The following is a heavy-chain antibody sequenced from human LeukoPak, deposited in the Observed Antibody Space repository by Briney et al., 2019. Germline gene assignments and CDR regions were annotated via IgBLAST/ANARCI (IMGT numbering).Heavy chain of an antibody. CDR2: IYYSGST. J-gene: IGHJ2*01. V-gene: IGHV4-39*02. CDR1: GGSISSSSFD. Sequence: SETLSLTCTVSGGSISSSSFDWAWIRQPPGGGLEWVGSIYYSGSTYYTPSLTDPLTMSVDPSESHFSLQLISVTAADTAVYHCARLASSGWYFDLWARGTLVTVSS. D-gene: IGHD2-15*01. CDR3: ARLASSGWYFDL.